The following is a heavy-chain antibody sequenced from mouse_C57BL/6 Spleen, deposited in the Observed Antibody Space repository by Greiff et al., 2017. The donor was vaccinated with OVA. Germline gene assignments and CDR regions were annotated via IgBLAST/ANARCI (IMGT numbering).Heavy chain of an antibody. J-gene: IGHJ1*03. CDR2: INSDGGSN. CDR3: ARHPRRGYFAV. V-gene: IGHV5-2*01. CDR1: EYEFPSHD. Sequence: EVKLMESGGGLVQPGESLKLSCESNEYEFPSHDMSWVRKTQEKRLELVAAINSDGGSNYYPDTMERRFIISRDTTKKPLYLHMSSLLSQDTAFYYCARHPRRGYFAVWGTGTTVTVSS.